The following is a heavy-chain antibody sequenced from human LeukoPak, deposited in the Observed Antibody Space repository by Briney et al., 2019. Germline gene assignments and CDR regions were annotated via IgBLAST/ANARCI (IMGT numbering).Heavy chain of an antibody. CDR2: ISGSGGST. D-gene: IGHD1-26*01. CDR3: ARATWWELRKTNFDY. Sequence: GGTLRLSCAASGFTFSSYGMSWVRQAPGKGLEWVSAISGSGGSTYYADSVKGRFTISRDNSKNTLYLQMNSLRAEDTAVYYCARATWWELRKTNFDYWGQGTLVTVSS. V-gene: IGHV3-23*01. J-gene: IGHJ4*02. CDR1: GFTFSSYG.